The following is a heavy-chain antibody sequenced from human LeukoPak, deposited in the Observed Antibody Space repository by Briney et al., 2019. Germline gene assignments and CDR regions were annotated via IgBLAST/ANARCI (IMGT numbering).Heavy chain of an antibody. V-gene: IGHV3-9*01. CDR1: GFTFSSYG. CDR3: AKERYCSGGRCYSYFDY. CDR2: ISWNSRTI. J-gene: IGHJ4*02. Sequence: PGGTLRLSCAASGFTFSSYGMSWVRQAPGKGLECVSGISWNSRTIDYADSVKGRFTISRDNAKNSLYLQMNSLRPEDTALYYCAKERYCSGGRCYSYFDYWGQGTLVTVSS. D-gene: IGHD2-15*01.